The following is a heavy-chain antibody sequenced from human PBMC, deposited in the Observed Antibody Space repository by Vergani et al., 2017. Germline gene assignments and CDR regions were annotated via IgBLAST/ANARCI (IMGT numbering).Heavy chain of an antibody. D-gene: IGHD3-22*01. CDR2: IYYSGST. CDR3: ARGSDSSGYYSLYYYYYMDV. V-gene: IGHV4-59*01. CDR1: GGSISSYY. J-gene: IGHJ6*03. Sequence: QVQLQESGPGLVKPSETLSLTCTVSGGSISSYYWSWIRQPPGKGLEWIGYIYYSGSTNYNPSLKSRVTISVDTSKNQFSLKLSSVTAADTAAYYCARGSDSSGYYSLYYYYYMDVWGKGTTVTVSS.